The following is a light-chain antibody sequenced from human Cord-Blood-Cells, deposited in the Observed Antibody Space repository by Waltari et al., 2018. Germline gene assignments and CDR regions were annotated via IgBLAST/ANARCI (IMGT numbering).Light chain of an antibody. CDR3: QQYDNIPPT. CDR2: DAS. V-gene: IGKV1-33*01. J-gene: IGKJ3*01. Sequence: IQLTHSPSSLSASVGDRVTITCQSSEDISNYLNWYQQKPEKAPQLLISDASNLETGVPSRFSGSGSGTDFSFTISSLQPPDIATYYCQQYDNIPPTFGPGTKVDIK. CDR1: EDISNY.